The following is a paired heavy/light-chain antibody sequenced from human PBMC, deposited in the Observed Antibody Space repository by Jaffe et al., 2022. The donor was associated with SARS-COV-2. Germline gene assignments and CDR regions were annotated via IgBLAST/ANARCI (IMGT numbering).Light chain of an antibody. J-gene: IGKJ1*01. V-gene: IGKV3-11*01. CDR1: QSVGRY. CDR2: DAS. CDR3: HQRYQWPRT. Sequence: EIVLTQSPDTLSLSPGERATLSCRASQSVGRYLAWYQQKPGQAPRLLIYDASNRATGIPARFSGSGSGTDFTLTISGLDPEDFAVYYCHQRYQWPRTFGQGTKVEIK.
Heavy chain of an antibody. CDR1: GFTFGDYS. Sequence: EVQVVESGGGLVQPGGSLRLSCVASGFTFGDYSMTWVRQAPGKGLEWVSSISERGGDSYYRDSVKGRFIISRDNSGNTLYLQMNNLRVEDTANYYCARRGWSGAMDYWGQGTLVTVSS. J-gene: IGHJ4*02. D-gene: IGHD6-19*01. V-gene: IGHV3-23*04. CDR3: ARRGWSGAMDY. CDR2: ISERGGDS.